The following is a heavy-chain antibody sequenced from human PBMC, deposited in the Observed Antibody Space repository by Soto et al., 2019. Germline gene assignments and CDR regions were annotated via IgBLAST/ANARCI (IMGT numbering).Heavy chain of an antibody. D-gene: IGHD5-12*01. J-gene: IGHJ6*02. CDR1: GFTFSNYA. V-gene: IGHV3-23*01. CDR3: ARHQGDLGSGCNIYYYGMDV. Sequence: PGGSLRLSCAASGFTFSNYAMSWVRQAPGKGLEWVSVISGSGGRTYYADSVKGRFTISRDNSKNTLYLQMNSLRAEDTAVYYCARHQGDLGSGCNIYYYGMDVRGHRTTVTVSS. CDR2: ISGSGGRT.